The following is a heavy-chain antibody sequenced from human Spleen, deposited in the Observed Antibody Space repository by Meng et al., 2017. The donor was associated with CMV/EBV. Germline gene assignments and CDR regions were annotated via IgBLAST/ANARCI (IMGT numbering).Heavy chain of an antibody. CDR2: ISYDGSNK. V-gene: IGHV3-30*04. J-gene: IGHJ4*02. D-gene: IGHD5-18*01. Sequence: FTFSSYAMHWVRQAPGKGLEWVAVISYDGSNKYYADSVKGRFTISRDNSKNTLYLQMTSLRAGDAAVYYCAKVHGYIHGYPDWYFDSWGQGTLVTVSS. CDR1: FTFSSYA. CDR3: AKVHGYIHGYPDWYFDS.